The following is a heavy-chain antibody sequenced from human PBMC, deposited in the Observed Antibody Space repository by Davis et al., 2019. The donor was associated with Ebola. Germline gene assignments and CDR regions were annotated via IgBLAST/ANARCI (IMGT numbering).Heavy chain of an antibody. J-gene: IGHJ6*02. V-gene: IGHV3-64*01. CDR3: ARDLMVLFDHYYGMDV. D-gene: IGHD4/OR15-4a*01. CDR2: ISSNGGST. Sequence: PGGSLRLSCSASGFTFSSYAMHWVRQAPGKGLEYVSAISSNGGSTYYANSVKGRFTISRDNSKNTLYLQMGSLRAEDMAVYYCARDLMVLFDHYYGMDVWGQGTTVTVSS. CDR1: GFTFSSYA.